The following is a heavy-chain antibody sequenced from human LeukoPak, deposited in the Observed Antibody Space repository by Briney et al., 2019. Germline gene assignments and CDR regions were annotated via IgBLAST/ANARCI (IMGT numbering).Heavy chain of an antibody. CDR2: ISSSGSTI. Sequence: GGSLRLSCAASGFAFSTYTINWVRQAPGKGLEWVSSISSSGSTIYYADSVKARFTISRDNAKNLLFLQINNLRAEDTAVYYCARDDVAVAGGPYWGQGTLVTVSS. CDR3: ARDDVAVAGGPY. D-gene: IGHD6-19*01. CDR1: GFAFSTYT. J-gene: IGHJ4*02. V-gene: IGHV3-48*04.